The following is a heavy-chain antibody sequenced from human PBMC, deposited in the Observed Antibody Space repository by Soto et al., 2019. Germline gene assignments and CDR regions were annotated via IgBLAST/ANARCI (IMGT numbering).Heavy chain of an antibody. J-gene: IGHJ6*03. CDR3: ARTRKQLVVYYYMDV. CDR2: INHSGST. D-gene: IGHD6-6*01. V-gene: IGHV4-34*01. CDR1: GGSFSGYY. Sequence: SETLSLTCAVYGGSFSGYYWSWIRQPPGKGLEWIGEINHSGSTNYNPSLKSRVTISVDTSKNQFSLKMSPVTAADTAVYYCARTRKQLVVYYYMDVWGKGTTLTVSS.